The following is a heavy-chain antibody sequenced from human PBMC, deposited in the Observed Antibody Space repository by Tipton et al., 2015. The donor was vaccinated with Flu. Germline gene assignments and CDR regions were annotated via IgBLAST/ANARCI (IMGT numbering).Heavy chain of an antibody. J-gene: IGHJ5*02. D-gene: IGHD4-11*01. CDR1: GDSIRNDYF. Sequence: LRLSCAVSGDSIRNDYFWGWIRQPPGKGLEWIATIHRYGDTKYNPALKSRVTISVDTSKNQFSLEMRSVTAADMAVYYCARRDFSNYVSDPKNWFDRWGQGTLVTVSS. V-gene: IGHV4-38-2*01. CDR3: ARRDFSNYVSDPKNWFDR. CDR2: IHRYGDT.